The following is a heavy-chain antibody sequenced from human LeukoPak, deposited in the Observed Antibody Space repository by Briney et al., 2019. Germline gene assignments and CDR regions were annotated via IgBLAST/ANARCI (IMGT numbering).Heavy chain of an antibody. CDR3: AKDQAPIAVAPFDY. Sequence: PGGSLRLSCAASGFTFSSYAMSWVRQAPGKGLEWVSAISGSGGSTYYADSVKGRFTISRDNAKNTLYLQMNSLRAEATAVYYCAKDQAPIAVAPFDYWGQGTLVTVSS. D-gene: IGHD6-19*01. CDR2: ISGSGGST. J-gene: IGHJ4*02. CDR1: GFTFSSYA. V-gene: IGHV3-23*01.